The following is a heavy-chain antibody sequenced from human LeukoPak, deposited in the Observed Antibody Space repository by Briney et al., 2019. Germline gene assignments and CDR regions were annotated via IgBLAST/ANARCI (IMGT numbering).Heavy chain of an antibody. CDR3: AKASADLVDFDY. CDR2: ISGSGGST. J-gene: IGHJ4*02. CDR1: GFTFSSYA. Sequence: PGGSLRLSCAASGFTFSSYAMSWVRQAPGKGLEWVPAISGSGGSTYYADSVKGRFTISIDNSKNTLYLQMNSLRAEDTAVYYCAKASADLVDFDYWGQGTLVTVSS. D-gene: IGHD3-9*01. V-gene: IGHV3-23*01.